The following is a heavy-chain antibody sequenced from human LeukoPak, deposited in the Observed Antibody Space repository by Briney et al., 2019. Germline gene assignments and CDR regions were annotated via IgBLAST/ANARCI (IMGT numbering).Heavy chain of an antibody. CDR3: TRDRRDGYNYVDY. V-gene: IGHV4-59*01. CDR2: ISYSGST. J-gene: IGHJ4*02. CDR1: GGSISPYY. D-gene: IGHD5-24*01. Sequence: PSETLSLTCTVSGGSISPYYWSWIRQPPGKGLEWIGYISYSGSTDCNPYLKSRVTISVDTSKNQFSLKLNSVTAADTAVYYCTRDRRDGYNYVDYWGQGTLVTVSS.